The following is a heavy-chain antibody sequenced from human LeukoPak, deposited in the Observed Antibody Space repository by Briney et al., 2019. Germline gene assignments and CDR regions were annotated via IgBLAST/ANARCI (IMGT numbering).Heavy chain of an antibody. CDR2: TYSGGST. CDR3: ASGIRAFDN. CDR1: GLIFSNYV. Sequence: PGGSLRLSCAASGLIFSNYVMTWVRQAPGKGLEWVSVTYSGGSTYYADSVKGRCTISRDNSKNTLYLQMNSLRGEDTAVYYCASGIRAFDNWGQGTLVTVSA. D-gene: IGHD1-26*01. J-gene: IGHJ4*02. V-gene: IGHV3-66*01.